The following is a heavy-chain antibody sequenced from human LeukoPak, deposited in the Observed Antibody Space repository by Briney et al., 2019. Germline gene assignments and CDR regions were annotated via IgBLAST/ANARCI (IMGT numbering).Heavy chain of an antibody. CDR2: IKEDGSET. V-gene: IGHV3-7*01. CDR1: GFTFKKYW. Sequence: PGESLRLSCAASGFTFKKYWMNWVRQVPGKGLECLANIKEDGSETYYADSAKGRFTISRDNPKNLLFLQINSLRVEDTAVYYCARETPRRGETRDGYRWGQGTLVTVSS. CDR3: ARETPRRGETRDGYR. D-gene: IGHD5-24*01. J-gene: IGHJ4*02.